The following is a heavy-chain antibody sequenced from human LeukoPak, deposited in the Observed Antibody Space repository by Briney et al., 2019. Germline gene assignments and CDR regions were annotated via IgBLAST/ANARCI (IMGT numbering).Heavy chain of an antibody. CDR1: GFTFSDHY. Sequence: GGSLGLSCTASGFTFSDHYMDWVRQAPGKGLEWVGRTRSKANSYTTQYAASVKGRFTISRDDSKNSLYLQMNSLKTEDTAVYYCARGTYYFDSSGYYPDYWGQGTQVTVSS. V-gene: IGHV3-72*01. CDR3: ARGTYYFDSSGYYPDY. CDR2: TRSKANSYTT. D-gene: IGHD3-22*01. J-gene: IGHJ4*02.